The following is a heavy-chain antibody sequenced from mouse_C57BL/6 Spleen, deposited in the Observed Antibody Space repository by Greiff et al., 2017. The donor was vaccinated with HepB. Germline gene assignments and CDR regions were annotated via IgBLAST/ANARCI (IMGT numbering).Heavy chain of an antibody. CDR2: IRSKSSNYAT. V-gene: IGHV10-3*01. Sequence: EVQRVESGGGLVQPKGSLKLSCAASGFTFNTYAMHWVRQAPGKGLEWVARIRSKSSNYATYYADSVKDRFTISRDDSQSMLYLQMNNLKTEDTAMYYCVRGGYGNYVPYYAMDYWGQGTSVTVSS. CDR3: VRGGYGNYVPYYAMDY. D-gene: IGHD2-10*02. J-gene: IGHJ4*01. CDR1: GFTFNTYA.